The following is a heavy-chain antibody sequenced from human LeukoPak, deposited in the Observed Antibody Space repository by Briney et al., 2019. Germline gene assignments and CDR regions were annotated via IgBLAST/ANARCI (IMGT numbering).Heavy chain of an antibody. CDR2: ISGSGGST. CDR3: AKYSGYDFYYYYYGMDV. V-gene: IGHV3-23*01. J-gene: IGHJ6*02. Sequence: GGSLRLSCAASGFTVSSNYMSWVRQAPGKGLEWVSAISGSGGSTYYADSVKGRFTISRDNSKNTLYLQMNSLRAEDTAVYYCAKYSGYDFYYYYYGMDVWGQGTTVTVSS. D-gene: IGHD5-12*01. CDR1: GFTVSSNY.